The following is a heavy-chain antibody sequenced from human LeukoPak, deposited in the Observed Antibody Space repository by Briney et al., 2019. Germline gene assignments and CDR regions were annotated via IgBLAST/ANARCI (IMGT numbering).Heavy chain of an antibody. CDR1: GYTLTGYY. V-gene: IGHV1-2*02. Sequence: ASVKVSCKASGYTLTGYYMHWVRQAPGQGLEWMGWINPNSGGTNYAQKFQGRVTMTRDTSISTAYMELSRLRSDDTAVYYCARDGNDGSGSYPWFDPWGQGTLVTVSS. CDR3: ARDGNDGSGSYPWFDP. D-gene: IGHD3-10*01. J-gene: IGHJ5*02. CDR2: INPNSGGT.